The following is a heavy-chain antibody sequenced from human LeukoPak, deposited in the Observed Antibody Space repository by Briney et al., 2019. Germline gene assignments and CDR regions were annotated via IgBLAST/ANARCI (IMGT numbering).Heavy chain of an antibody. CDR2: ISDSDGST. J-gene: IGHJ4*02. CDR3: AKVVLGSSNYYSFDF. Sequence: GGSLRLSCAASGFTFSSYAMNWVRQAPGKGREWVSVISDSDGSTYYADPVKGRFTISRDNSKNTLYLQLNSLRADDTGGYYCAKVVLGSSNYYSFDFWGEGPLVTVSS. CDR1: GFTFSSYA. D-gene: IGHD2-2*01. V-gene: IGHV3-23*01.